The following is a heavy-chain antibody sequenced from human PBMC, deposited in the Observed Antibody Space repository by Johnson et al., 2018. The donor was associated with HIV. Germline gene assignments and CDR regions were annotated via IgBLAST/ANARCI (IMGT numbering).Heavy chain of an antibody. CDR2: INWNGGST. Sequence: VQLVESGGGVVRPGGSLRLSCAASGFTFDDYGMTWVRQAPGKGLEWVSGINWNGGSTGYADSVKGRFTISRDNARDSLYLQMNSLRAEDTALYYCAREFRNYYDSSGYPFLDAFDIWGQGTRVT. V-gene: IGHV3-20*04. J-gene: IGHJ3*02. CDR1: GFTFDDYG. CDR3: AREFRNYYDSSGYPFLDAFDI. D-gene: IGHD3-22*01.